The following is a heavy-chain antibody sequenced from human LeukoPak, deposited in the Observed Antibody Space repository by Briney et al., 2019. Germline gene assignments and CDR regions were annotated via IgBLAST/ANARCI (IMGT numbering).Heavy chain of an antibody. Sequence: VKVSCKASGYTFTGYYMHWVRQAPGQGLEWMGLINPTGGSTGYAQKFQGRVTMTRDMSTSTDYMELSSLRSEDTAIYYCARDNSVEDNAWWFDPWGQGTLVTVSS. J-gene: IGHJ5*02. V-gene: IGHV1-46*01. CDR1: GYTFTGYY. CDR3: ARDNSVEDNAWWFDP. D-gene: IGHD4-23*01. CDR2: INPTGGST.